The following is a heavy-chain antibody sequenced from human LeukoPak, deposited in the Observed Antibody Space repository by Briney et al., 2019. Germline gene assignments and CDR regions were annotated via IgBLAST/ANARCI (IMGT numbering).Heavy chain of an antibody. D-gene: IGHD5-18*01. V-gene: IGHV4-34*01. CDR1: GGSFSGYY. Sequence: PSETLSLTCAVYGGSFSGYYWSWTRQPPGKGLEWIGEINHSGSTNYNPSLKSRVTISADTSKNQFSLKLSSVTAADTAVYYCARGRVYRRFDYWGQGTLVSVSS. J-gene: IGHJ4*02. CDR2: INHSGST. CDR3: ARGRVYRRFDY.